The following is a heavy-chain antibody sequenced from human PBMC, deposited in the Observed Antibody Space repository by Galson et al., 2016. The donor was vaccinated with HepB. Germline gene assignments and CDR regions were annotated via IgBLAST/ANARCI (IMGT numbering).Heavy chain of an antibody. CDR2: INAGNGNT. CDR3: TLGCSRTFCSPLRYFDL. V-gene: IGHV1-3*01. J-gene: IGHJ2*01. Sequence: SVKVSCKASGYTFTSYAMHWVRQAPGQRLEWMGWINAGNGNTKYSQKFQGRVTITRDTSASTAYMKLSSLRSEDTAVYYCTLGCSRTFCSPLRYFDLWGRGTLVTVSS. CDR1: GYTFTSYA. D-gene: IGHD2-2*01.